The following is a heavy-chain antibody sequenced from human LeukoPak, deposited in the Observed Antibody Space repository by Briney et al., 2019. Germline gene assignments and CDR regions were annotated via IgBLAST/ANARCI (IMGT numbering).Heavy chain of an antibody. V-gene: IGHV3-21*01. Sequence: GGSLRLSCAASGFTFSSYSMNWVRQAPGKGLEWVSSISSSSSYIYYADSVKGRFTISRDNAKNSLYLQMNSLRAEDTAVYYCARVGALSSSWLLYWGQGTLVTVS. D-gene: IGHD6-13*01. J-gene: IGHJ4*02. CDR2: ISSSSSYI. CDR1: GFTFSSYS. CDR3: ARVGALSSSWLLY.